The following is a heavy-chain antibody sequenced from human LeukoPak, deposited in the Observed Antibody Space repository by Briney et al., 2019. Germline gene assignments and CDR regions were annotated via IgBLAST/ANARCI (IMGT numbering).Heavy chain of an antibody. CDR3: AKGTAGYSSGWYEDYFDY. CDR2: ISGSGGST. V-gene: IGHV3-23*01. D-gene: IGHD6-19*01. Sequence: PGGSLRLSCAASGFTFSSYAMSWVRQAPGKGLEWVSAISGSGGSTYYADSVKGRFTISRDNSKNTLYLQMNSLRAEDTAVYYCAKGTAGYSSGWYEDYFDYWGQGTLVTVSS. J-gene: IGHJ4*02. CDR1: GFTFSSYA.